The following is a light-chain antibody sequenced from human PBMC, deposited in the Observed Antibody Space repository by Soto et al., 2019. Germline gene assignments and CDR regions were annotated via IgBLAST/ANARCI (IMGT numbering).Light chain of an antibody. CDR2: DTS. V-gene: IGKV3-20*01. J-gene: IGKJ1*01. CDR1: QGIGDT. CDR3: HQYGSSPQT. Sequence: VVMRQSPATLSVSPGEGATLSCRASQGIGDTLAWYQHKPGQTPRLLIYDTSTRATGIPDRFTGSGSGTDFTLTISRLEPEDFAVFYCHQYGSSPQTFGQGTKVDIK.